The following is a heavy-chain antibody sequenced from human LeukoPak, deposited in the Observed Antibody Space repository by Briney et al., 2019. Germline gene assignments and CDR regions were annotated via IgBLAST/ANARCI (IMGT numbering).Heavy chain of an antibody. Sequence: SETLSLTCAVYGGSFSGYYWSWIRQPPGKGLEWIGEINHSGSTNYNPSLKSRVTISVDTSKNQFSLKLSSVTAADTAVYYCARTVMITFGGVIVKVQYYFDYWGQGTLVTVSS. CDR2: INHSGST. V-gene: IGHV4-34*01. J-gene: IGHJ4*02. CDR3: ARTVMITFGGVIVKVQYYFDY. CDR1: GGSFSGYY. D-gene: IGHD3-16*02.